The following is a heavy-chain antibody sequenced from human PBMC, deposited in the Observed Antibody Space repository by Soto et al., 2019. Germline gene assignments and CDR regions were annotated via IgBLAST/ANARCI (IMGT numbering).Heavy chain of an antibody. V-gene: IGHV1-69*06. J-gene: IGHJ4*02. CDR3: ARAIKRWEVNYYFDF. Sequence: QVVLLQSGAEVKEPGSSVRVSCQVSGSTFNNFAFSWVRQAPGHGPEWMGGIVVDSNTAEYSKRFQARVTITADTSTDTLYMELGSLTFEDTAVYYCARAIKRWEVNYYFDFWGQGTLVTVSS. D-gene: IGHD1-26*01. CDR1: GSTFNNFA. CDR2: IVVDSNTA.